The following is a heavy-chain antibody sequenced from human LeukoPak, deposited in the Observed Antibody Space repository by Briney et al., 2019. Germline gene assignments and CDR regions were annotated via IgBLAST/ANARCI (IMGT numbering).Heavy chain of an antibody. Sequence: GRSLRLSCAASGFTFSRHGMHWVRQAPGKGLEWVAVIWYDGSNKNYADSVKGRFAISRDNSKNTLYLQMNSLRAEDTAVYYCARDRGGSYLDYYYYYGMDVWGQGTTVTVSS. J-gene: IGHJ6*02. CDR2: IWYDGSNK. CDR1: GFTFSRHG. D-gene: IGHD1-26*01. CDR3: ARDRGGSYLDYYYYYGMDV. V-gene: IGHV3-33*01.